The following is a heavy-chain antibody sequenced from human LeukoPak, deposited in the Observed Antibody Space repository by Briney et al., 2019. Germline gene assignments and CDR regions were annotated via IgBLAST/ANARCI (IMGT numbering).Heavy chain of an antibody. D-gene: IGHD3-3*01. V-gene: IGHV3-7*01. J-gene: IGHJ4*02. Sequence: GGSLRLSCAVSRINFNSYWITWVRQAPGKGLEWVANIKQDEYESYFLDSVKGRFSISRDNAKNELYVQMNSLRDEDAAVYYCARALSDFWYGYFFDSWGQGTLVTVSS. CDR3: ARALSDFWYGYFFDS. CDR2: IKQDEYES. CDR1: RINFNSYW.